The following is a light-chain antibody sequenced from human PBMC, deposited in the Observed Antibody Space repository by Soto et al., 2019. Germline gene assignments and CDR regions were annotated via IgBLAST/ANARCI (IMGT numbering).Light chain of an antibody. CDR1: SSDVGNSNR. CDR2: EGI. J-gene: IGLJ3*02. V-gene: IGLV2-23*01. CDR3: SSYAGSGTWV. Sequence: QSALTQPASVSGSHGQSITISCTGTSSDVGNSNRVSWYQHHPGTDPKVMIYEGIKRPSGVSIRFSGSKSGNTASLTISGLQAEDEADYYCSSYAGSGTWVFGGGTKLTVL.